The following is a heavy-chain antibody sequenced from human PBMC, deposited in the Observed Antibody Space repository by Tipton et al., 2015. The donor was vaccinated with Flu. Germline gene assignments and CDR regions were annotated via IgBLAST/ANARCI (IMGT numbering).Heavy chain of an antibody. CDR3: ATEYRGGGNRYYFDY. J-gene: IGHJ4*02. V-gene: IGHV4-39*07. Sequence: TLSLTCTVSGDSISNNNYYWGWIRQPPGKGLEWVGSIYYGGSTYYNPSLKSRVTISVDTSKNQFSLKLSSVTAADTAVYYCATEYRGGGNRYYFDYWGQGTLVTVSS. D-gene: IGHD4-23*01. CDR1: GDSISNNNYY. CDR2: IYYGGST.